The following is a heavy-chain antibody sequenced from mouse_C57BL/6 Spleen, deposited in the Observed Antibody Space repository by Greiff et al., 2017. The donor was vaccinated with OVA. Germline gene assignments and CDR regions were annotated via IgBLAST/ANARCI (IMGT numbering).Heavy chain of an antibody. V-gene: IGHV5-17*01. D-gene: IGHD2-3*01. CDR3: ARRWLLGDAMDY. Sequence: DVKLVESGGGLVKPGGSLKLSCAASGFTFSDYGMHWVRQAPEKGLEWVAYISSGSSTIYYADTVKGRFTISRDNAKNTLFLQMTSLRSEDTAMYYCARRWLLGDAMDYWGQGTSVTVSS. J-gene: IGHJ4*01. CDR2: ISSGSSTI. CDR1: GFTFSDYG.